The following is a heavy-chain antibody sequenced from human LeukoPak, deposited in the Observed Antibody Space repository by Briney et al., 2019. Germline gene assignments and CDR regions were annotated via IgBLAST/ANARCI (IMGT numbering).Heavy chain of an antibody. D-gene: IGHD1-1*01. CDR3: ARGRTTGDY. J-gene: IGHJ4*02. CDR2: INHSGST. Sequence: SETLSFTCAAYGGSFSGYYWSWLRQPPGKGLEWIGEINHSGSTNYNPSLKSRITISIDTSKNQFSLKLSSVTAADTAVYYCARGRTTGDYWGQGTLVTLSS. CDR1: GGSFSGYY. V-gene: IGHV4-34*01.